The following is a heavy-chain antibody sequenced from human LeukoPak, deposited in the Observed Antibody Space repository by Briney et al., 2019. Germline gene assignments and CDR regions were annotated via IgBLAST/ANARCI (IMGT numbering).Heavy chain of an antibody. CDR2: LDPEDGET. CDR3: ATDSNCGGGSCDAFDI. V-gene: IGHV1-24*01. J-gene: IGHJ3*02. D-gene: IGHD2-15*01. Sequence: GASVTVSCKVSGYTLTELSIHWVRQAPGKGLEWMGGLDPEDGETIYAQKFQGRLTMTEDTSTDTAYMELSSLKSEDTAVYYCATDSNCGGGSCDAFDIWGQGTMVTVSS. CDR1: GYTLTELS.